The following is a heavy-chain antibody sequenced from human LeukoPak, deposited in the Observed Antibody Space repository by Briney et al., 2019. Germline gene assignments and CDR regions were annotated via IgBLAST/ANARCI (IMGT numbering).Heavy chain of an antibody. CDR3: AKDQDRTTVVMELCDS. Sequence: GGSLRLSCAASGFTFDTYAMSWVRQAPGKGLEWVSSISGGATTTYYADSVKGRFTISRDNAKNTLFLQMNSLRAEDTAVYFCAKDQDRTTVVMELCDSWGQGTLVTVSS. CDR1: GFTFDTYA. V-gene: IGHV3-23*01. J-gene: IGHJ4*02. CDR2: ISGGATTT. D-gene: IGHD4-23*01.